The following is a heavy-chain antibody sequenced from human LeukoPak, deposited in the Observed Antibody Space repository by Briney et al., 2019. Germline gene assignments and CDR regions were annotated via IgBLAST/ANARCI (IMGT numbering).Heavy chain of an antibody. CDR3: ARDSETAMVSYYFDY. V-gene: IGHV1-3*03. Sequence: ASVKVSCKASGYTFTSYAMHWVRQAPGQRLEWMGWINAGNGNTKYSQEFQGRVTITRDISASTAYMELSSLRSEDMAVYYCARDSETAMVSYYFDYWGQGTLVIVSS. D-gene: IGHD5-18*01. CDR2: INAGNGNT. J-gene: IGHJ4*02. CDR1: GYTFTSYA.